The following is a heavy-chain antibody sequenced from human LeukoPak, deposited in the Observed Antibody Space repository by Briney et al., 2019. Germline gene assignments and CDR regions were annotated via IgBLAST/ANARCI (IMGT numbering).Heavy chain of an antibody. CDR2: INHSGGT. Sequence: LETLSLNCDVSDGSFSGYYWTWIRQPPGKGLEWIGEINHSGGTNYNLSLKSRVTMSTDTSKNQFSLNLTSVTAADTAVYYCARGRWLFQYWYFDLWGRGTLVTVSS. J-gene: IGHJ2*01. D-gene: IGHD3-22*01. V-gene: IGHV4-34*01. CDR3: ARGRWLFQYWYFDL. CDR1: DGSFSGYY.